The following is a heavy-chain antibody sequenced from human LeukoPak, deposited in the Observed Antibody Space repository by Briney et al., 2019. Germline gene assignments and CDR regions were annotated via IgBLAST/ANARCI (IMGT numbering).Heavy chain of an antibody. CDR1: GFDFSNYW. J-gene: IGHJ4*02. CDR3: ARHEYDSTPFDY. CDR2: IKQDGSEK. Sequence: GGSLRLSCAASGFDFSNYWMYWVRQAPGKGLEWVANIKQDGSEKYYVDSVRGRFTISRDNAKNSLSLQMNSLRAEDTAVYYCARHEYDSTPFDYWGQGTLVTVSS. V-gene: IGHV3-7*03. D-gene: IGHD3-22*01.